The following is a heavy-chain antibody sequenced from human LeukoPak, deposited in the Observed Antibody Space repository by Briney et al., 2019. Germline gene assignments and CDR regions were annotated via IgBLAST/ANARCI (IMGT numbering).Heavy chain of an antibody. V-gene: IGHV3-23*01. Sequence: GGSLRLSCVASGFTFTSDAMSCVRQAPGKGLEWASTISNSDGNTDYADSVKGRFPISRDNSKNTLYLQMNSPRAEAKAVYYCARGYGSYWGQGTRVTVSS. J-gene: IGHJ4*02. CDR2: ISNSDGNT. CDR1: GFTFTSDA. CDR3: ARGYGSY. D-gene: IGHD1-1*01.